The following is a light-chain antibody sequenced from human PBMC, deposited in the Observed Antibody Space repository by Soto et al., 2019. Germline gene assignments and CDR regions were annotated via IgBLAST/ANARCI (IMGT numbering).Light chain of an antibody. CDR2: EVS. V-gene: IGLV2-14*01. Sequence: QSVLTQPASVSGSPGQSITIPCTGTSGDVGGYNYVCWYQQRPGKAPKLMIYEVSNRPSGVSRRFSGSKSGNTASLTISGLQTEDEADYYCSSYTGGSTLYVFGTGTKVTVL. CDR1: SGDVGGYNY. J-gene: IGLJ1*01. CDR3: SSYTGGSTLYV.